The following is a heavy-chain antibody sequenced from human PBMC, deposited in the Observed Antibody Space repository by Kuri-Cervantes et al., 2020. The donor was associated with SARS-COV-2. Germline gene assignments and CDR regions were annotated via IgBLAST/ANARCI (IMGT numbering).Heavy chain of an antibody. CDR3: ARSGPGAISREDGALDI. J-gene: IGHJ3*02. CDR1: GDTYTYRF. CDR2: ITPFNGNT. Sequence: SVKVSCKASGDTYTYRFLHWVRQAPGQAPEWMGWITPFNGNTKYAQKFQDRVTITRDRSMNTAYMELSSLRSEDTAMYYCARSGPGAISREDGALDIWGQGTMVTVSS. V-gene: IGHV1-45*02. D-gene: IGHD4/OR15-4a*01.